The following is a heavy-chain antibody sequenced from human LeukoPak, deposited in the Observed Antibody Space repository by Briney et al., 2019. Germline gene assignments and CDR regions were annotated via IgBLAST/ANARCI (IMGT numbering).Heavy chain of an antibody. J-gene: IGHJ4*01. Sequence: TRGSLRLSRLRSGFPFRSYVMHWGRQAPGKGPEWVAYIQDEGISKNYGDSVKGRFDISRDNSKNTVYLDMASLTVADTALYYCCKAGDSAHYYFDYWGHGTLVIVSS. CDR2: IQDEGISK. CDR3: CKAGDSAHYYFDY. D-gene: IGHD1-26*01. V-gene: IGHV3-30*02. CDR1: GFPFRSYV.